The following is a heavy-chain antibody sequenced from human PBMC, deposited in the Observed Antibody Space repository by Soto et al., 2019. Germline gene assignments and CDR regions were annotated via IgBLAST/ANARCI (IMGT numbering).Heavy chain of an antibody. Sequence: VQLLESGGGLVQPGGSLRLSCAASGFTFSTYVMTWVRQAPGKGLEWVSGISGGGDSTYYADSVKGRFTISRDNSKNTLYLQMSSLSVEDTATYYCAKVLSQWFDPWGQGTLVTVSS. CDR2: ISGGGDST. CDR1: GFTFSTYV. J-gene: IGHJ5*02. D-gene: IGHD3-9*01. V-gene: IGHV3-23*01. CDR3: AKVLSQWFDP.